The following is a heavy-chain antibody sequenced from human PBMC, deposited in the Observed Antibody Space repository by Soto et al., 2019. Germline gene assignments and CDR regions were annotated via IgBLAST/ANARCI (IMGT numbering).Heavy chain of an antibody. J-gene: IGHJ3*02. CDR2: IFSNDEK. D-gene: IGHD3-3*01. CDR3: ARITIFGVVIMSDAFDI. Sequence: QVTLKESGPVLVKPTETLTLTCTVSGFSLSNARMGVSWIRQPPGKALEWLAHIFSNDEKSSSTSLKSRRTISKDTSKSHVVLTMTNMDPVDTATYYCARITIFGVVIMSDAFDIWGQGTMVTVSS. CDR1: GFSLSNARMG. V-gene: IGHV2-26*01.